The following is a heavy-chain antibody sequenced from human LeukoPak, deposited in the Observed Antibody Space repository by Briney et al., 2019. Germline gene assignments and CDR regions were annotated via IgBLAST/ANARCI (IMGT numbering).Heavy chain of an antibody. CDR2: IRYDGSNK. D-gene: IGHD2-2*01. V-gene: IGHV3-30*02. CDR3: AKDWEYCCSTSCYSPGGYFQH. J-gene: IGHJ1*01. CDR1: GFTFSSYG. Sequence: GGSLRLSCAASGFTFSSYGMHWVRQAPGKGLEWVAFIRYDGSNKYYADSVKGRFTISRDNSKNTLYLQMNSLRAEDTAVYYCAKDWEYCCSTSCYSPGGYFQHWGQGTLVTVSS.